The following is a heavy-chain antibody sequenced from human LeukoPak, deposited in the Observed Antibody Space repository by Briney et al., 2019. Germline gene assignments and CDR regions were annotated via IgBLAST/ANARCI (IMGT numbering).Heavy chain of an antibody. J-gene: IGHJ4*02. CDR1: GFTFSSYG. D-gene: IGHD6-6*01. CDR2: IRYDGSNK. Sequence: PGGSLRLSCAASGFTFSSYGMHWVRQAPGKGLEWVAFIRYDGSNKYYADSVKGRFTISRDNSKNTLYLQMNSLRAEDTAVYYCAKDLSFSGYSSSFPDYWGQGTLVTVSS. CDR3: AKDLSFSGYSSSFPDY. V-gene: IGHV3-30*02.